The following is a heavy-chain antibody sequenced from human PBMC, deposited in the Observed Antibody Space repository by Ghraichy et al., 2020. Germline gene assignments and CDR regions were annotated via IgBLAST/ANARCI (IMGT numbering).Heavy chain of an antibody. CDR1: GFTLSSYS. J-gene: IGHJ6*03. Sequence: GGSLRLSCAASGFTLSSYSMNWVRQAPGKGLEWVSYISTGSSTTYYADSVKGRFTVSRDNAKNSLYLQMNSLRDEDTAVYYCARRPTSYYYMDVWGKGTTVTVSS. V-gene: IGHV3-48*02. CDR2: ISTGSSTT. CDR3: ARRPTSYYYMDV.